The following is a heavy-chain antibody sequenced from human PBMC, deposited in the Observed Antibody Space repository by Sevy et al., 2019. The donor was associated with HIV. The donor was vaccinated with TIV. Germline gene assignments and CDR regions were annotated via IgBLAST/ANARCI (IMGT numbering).Heavy chain of an antibody. D-gene: IGHD2-21*02. CDR2: IYYSGST. CDR1: GGSISSHY. J-gene: IGHJ4*02. V-gene: IGHV4-59*08. CDR3: ARHEALAYCGGDCYRQGFDY. Sequence: SETLSLTCTVSGGSISSHYWTWIRQPPGKGLEWIGYIYYSGSTNYNPSLKSRVTISVDTSKNQFSLNLSSVTAADTAVYYCARHEALAYCGGDCYRQGFDYWGQGTLVTVSS.